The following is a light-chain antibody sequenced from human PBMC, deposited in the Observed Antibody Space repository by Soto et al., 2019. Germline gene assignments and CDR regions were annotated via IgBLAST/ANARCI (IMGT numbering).Light chain of an antibody. CDR2: KAS. Sequence: DIQMTQSPSTLSASVGDRVTITCRASQIINIALAWYQQKPGKAPKLLIYKASSLESGVPSRFSGSASGTEFTLTISSLQPDDFATYYCQQYDTYPWTFGQGTKVEIK. V-gene: IGKV1-5*03. J-gene: IGKJ1*01. CDR1: QIINIA. CDR3: QQYDTYPWT.